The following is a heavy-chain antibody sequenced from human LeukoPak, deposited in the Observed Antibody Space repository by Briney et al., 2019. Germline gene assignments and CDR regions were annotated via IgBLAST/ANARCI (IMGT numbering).Heavy chain of an antibody. CDR3: ARGSEWTNGVSDY. V-gene: IGHV3-30*02. Sequence: GGSLRLSCAASGFTFSSNGMHWVRQAPGKGLEWVAFIRYDGSNKYYADSVKGRFTVSRDNSKNTLYLQMNSLRAEDTAVYYCARGSEWTNGVSDYWGQGTLVTVSS. D-gene: IGHD3-3*01. CDR2: IRYDGSNK. CDR1: GFTFSSNG. J-gene: IGHJ4*02.